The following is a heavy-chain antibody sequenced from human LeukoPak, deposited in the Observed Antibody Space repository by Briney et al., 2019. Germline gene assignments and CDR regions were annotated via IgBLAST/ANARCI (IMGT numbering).Heavy chain of an antibody. Sequence: ASVKVSCKASGDTFTSYGISWVRQAPGQGLEWMGWISAYNGKTIYTQNFQGRVFLTTDTSTTTAYMELRSLRSDDTAVYYCARCRGYRLRMTVYGVETTGSSPLDYGGQGTLVTVSS. CDR2: ISAYNGKT. CDR3: ARCRGYRLRMTVYGVETTGSSPLDY. V-gene: IGHV1-18*01. J-gene: IGHJ4*02. D-gene: IGHD3-10*01. CDR1: GDTFTSYG.